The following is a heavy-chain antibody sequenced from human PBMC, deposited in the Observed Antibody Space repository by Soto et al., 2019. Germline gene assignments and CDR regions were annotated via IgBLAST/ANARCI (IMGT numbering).Heavy chain of an antibody. CDR3: ARDWAYCGGDCYPNWFDP. CDR2: ISAYNGNT. D-gene: IGHD2-21*02. J-gene: IGHJ5*02. V-gene: IGHV1-18*01. Sequence: ASVKVSCKASGYTFTSYGISWVRQAPGQGLEWMGWISAYNGNTNYAQKLQGRVTMTTDTSTSTAYMELRSLRSDDTAVYYCARDWAYCGGDCYPNWFDPWGQGTLVTVSS. CDR1: GYTFTSYG.